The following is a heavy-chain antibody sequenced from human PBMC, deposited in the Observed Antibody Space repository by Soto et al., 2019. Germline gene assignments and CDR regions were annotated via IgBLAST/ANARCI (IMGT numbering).Heavy chain of an antibody. D-gene: IGHD4-17*01. J-gene: IGHJ5*02. V-gene: IGHV3-23*01. Sequence: PGGSLRLSCAASGFTFSSYAMSWVRQAPGKGLEWVSAISGSGDSTYYAASVKGRFTISRDISKNTLYLQMNSLRAEDTAVYYCTRDRGRTVTIWFDHWGQGTLVTVSS. CDR3: TRDRGRTVTIWFDH. CDR2: ISGSGDST. CDR1: GFTFSSYA.